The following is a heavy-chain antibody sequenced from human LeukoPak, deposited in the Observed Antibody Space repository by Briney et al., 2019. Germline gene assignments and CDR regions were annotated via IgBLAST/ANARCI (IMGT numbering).Heavy chain of an antibody. CDR3: ARRNDFWSGAIDY. CDR1: GGSFSGYY. Sequence: SETLSLTCAVYGGSFSGYYWSWIRQPPGKGLEWIGSIYYSGSTYYNPSLKSRVTISVDTSKNQFSLKLSSVTAADTAVYYCARRNDFWSGAIDYWGQGTLVTVSS. V-gene: IGHV4-34*01. D-gene: IGHD3-3*01. J-gene: IGHJ4*02. CDR2: IYYSGST.